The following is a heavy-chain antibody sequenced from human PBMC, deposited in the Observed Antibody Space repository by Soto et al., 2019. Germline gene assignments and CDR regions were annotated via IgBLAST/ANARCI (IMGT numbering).Heavy chain of an antibody. Sequence: GESLKISCKASGYIFIDYWIGWVRQMPGKGLEWMGIVYPRDSDTGYSPSFQGQVTISADRSTGTAFLQWRSLKASDTARYFCARHLVGSTRGNFDYWGQGTLVTVS. CDR3: ARHLVGSTRGNFDY. J-gene: IGHJ4*01. D-gene: IGHD2-2*01. V-gene: IGHV5-51*01. CDR2: VYPRDSDT. CDR1: GYIFIDYW.